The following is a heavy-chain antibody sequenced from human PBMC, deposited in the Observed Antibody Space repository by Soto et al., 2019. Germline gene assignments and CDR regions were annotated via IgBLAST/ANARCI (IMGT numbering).Heavy chain of an antibody. V-gene: IGHV3-11*01. CDR1: GFSFSDYY. CDR2: ISGSSSNI. CDR3: AKMTSSCWYDPGFH. J-gene: IGHJ4*02. D-gene: IGHD6-19*01. Sequence: ESGGGLVKTRGSLGLSCVASGFSFSDYYMSWVRQAPGKGLEWISYISGSSSNIYYADSVKGRFTISRDNAENSVFLKMNNLISEDTARYYCAKMTSSCWYDPGFHWGQGTLVTVSS.